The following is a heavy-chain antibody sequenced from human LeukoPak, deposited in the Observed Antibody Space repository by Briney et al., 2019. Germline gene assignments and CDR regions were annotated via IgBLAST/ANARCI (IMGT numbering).Heavy chain of an antibody. D-gene: IGHD2-2*01. Sequence: ASVKVSCKASGYTFTSYGISWVRQAPGQGLEWMGGIIPIFGTANYAQKFQGRVTITADESTSTAYMELSSLRSEDTAVYYCARSSRYCSSTSCYDSYYYYYMDVWGKGTTVTVSS. CDR3: ARSSRYCSSTSCYDSYYYYYMDV. CDR1: GYTFTSYG. CDR2: IIPIFGTA. V-gene: IGHV1-69*13. J-gene: IGHJ6*03.